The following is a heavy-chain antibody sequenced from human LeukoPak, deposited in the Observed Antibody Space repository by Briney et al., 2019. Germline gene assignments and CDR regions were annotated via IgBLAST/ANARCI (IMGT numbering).Heavy chain of an antibody. Sequence: GGSLRLSCAAAAFTFSSYEMNWVRQAPGKGLEWFSYISSSGSTIYYADSMKGRFTISRDNAKNSLYLQMNSLRAEDTAVYYCARDGSGSYYRYYYYGMDVWGQGTTVTVSS. CDR3: ARDGSGSYYRYYYYGMDV. CDR1: AFTFSSYE. J-gene: IGHJ6*02. CDR2: ISSSGSTI. V-gene: IGHV3-48*03. D-gene: IGHD3-10*01.